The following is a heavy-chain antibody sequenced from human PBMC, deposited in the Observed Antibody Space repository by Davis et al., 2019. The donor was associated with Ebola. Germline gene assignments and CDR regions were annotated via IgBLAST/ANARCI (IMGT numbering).Heavy chain of an antibody. J-gene: IGHJ4*02. CDR3: ATNSGYDYWGY. D-gene: IGHD5-12*01. CDR1: GGSTSSYY. CDR2: IYYSGST. V-gene: IGHV4-59*01. Sequence: PSETLSLTCTVPGGSTSSYYWSWIRQPPGKGLEWIGYIYYSGSTNYNPSLKSRVTISVDTSKNQFSLKLSSVTAADPAVYYCATNSGYDYWGYWGQGTLVTVSS.